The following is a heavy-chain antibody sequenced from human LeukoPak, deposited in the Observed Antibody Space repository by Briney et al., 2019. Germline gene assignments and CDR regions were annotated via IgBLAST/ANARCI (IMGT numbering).Heavy chain of an antibody. V-gene: IGHV1-69*05. CDR3: ARRLYCSSTSCSTNWFDP. Sequence: SVKVSCKASGGTFSSYAISWVRQAPGQGLEWMGGIIPIFGTANYAQKFQGRVTINTDESTSTAYMELSSLRSEDTAVYYCARRLYCSSTSCSTNWFDPWGQGTLVTVSS. D-gene: IGHD2-2*01. CDR1: GGTFSSYA. J-gene: IGHJ5*02. CDR2: IIPIFGTA.